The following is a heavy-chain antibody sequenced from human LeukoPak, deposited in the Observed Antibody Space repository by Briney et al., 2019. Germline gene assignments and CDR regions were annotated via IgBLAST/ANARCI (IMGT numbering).Heavy chain of an antibody. Sequence: PGGSLRLSCGASGFTFSNYWMHWVRQAPGKGLVWVSRINADGNNTNYADSVRGRFTISRDNSKNTLHLQMSSLRAEDTAVYYCAKYNGQLLEQWYYDYWGQGTLVTVSS. CDR3: AKYNGQLLEQWYYDY. D-gene: IGHD1/OR15-1a*01. CDR1: GFTFSNYW. CDR2: INADGNNT. J-gene: IGHJ4*02. V-gene: IGHV3-74*01.